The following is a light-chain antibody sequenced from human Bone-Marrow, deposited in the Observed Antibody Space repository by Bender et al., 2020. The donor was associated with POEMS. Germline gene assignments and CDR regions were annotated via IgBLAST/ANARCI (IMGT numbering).Light chain of an antibody. J-gene: IGLJ3*02. Sequence: QSALTQPASVSGSPGQSITISCTGTSTDIGIYDYVSWYQQHPGKAPKLIIYDVTKWPSGVSNRFSGSKSGNTASLTISGLLPEDEADYYCCSYAGTSSWVFGGGTKLTVL. V-gene: IGLV2-23*02. CDR2: DVT. CDR3: CSYAGTSSWV. CDR1: STDIGIYDY.